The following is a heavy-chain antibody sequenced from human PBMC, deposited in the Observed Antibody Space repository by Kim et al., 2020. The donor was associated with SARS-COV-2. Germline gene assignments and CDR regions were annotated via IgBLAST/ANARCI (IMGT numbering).Heavy chain of an antibody. Sequence: AHCVRGRFTSSRENSKKTLYLQMNSLRAEDTAVYYCAKGQEWELRGWFDPWGQGTLVTVSS. CDR3: AKGQEWELRGWFDP. V-gene: IGHV3-30*02. D-gene: IGHD1-26*01. J-gene: IGHJ5*02.